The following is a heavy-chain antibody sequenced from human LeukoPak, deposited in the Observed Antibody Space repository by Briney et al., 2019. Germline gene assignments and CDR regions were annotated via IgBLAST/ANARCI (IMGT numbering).Heavy chain of an antibody. CDR3: ARDYDAFDI. CDR2: ISSSSSYI. CDR1: GFTFSSYS. V-gene: IGHV3-21*01. J-gene: IGHJ3*02. Sequence: GGSLRLSCAASGFTFSSYSMNWVRQAPGKGLEWVSSISSSSSYIYYAGSVKGRFTISRDNAKNSLYLQMNSLRAEDTAVYYCARDYDAFDIWGQGTMVTVSS.